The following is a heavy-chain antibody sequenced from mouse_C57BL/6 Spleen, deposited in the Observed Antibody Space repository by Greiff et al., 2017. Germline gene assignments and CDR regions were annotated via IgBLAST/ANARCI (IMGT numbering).Heavy chain of an antibody. Sequence: VQLKESGGDLVKPGGSLKLSCAASGFTFSSYGMSWVRQTPDKRLEWVATISSCGSYTYYPDSLKGRFTISRDNAKNTLYLQMSRLKSEDTAMYYCARHGDFYYGSSYDFDYWGQGTTLTVSS. CDR1: GFTFSSYG. CDR2: ISSCGSYT. CDR3: ARHGDFYYGSSYDFDY. V-gene: IGHV5-6*01. J-gene: IGHJ2*01. D-gene: IGHD1-1*01.